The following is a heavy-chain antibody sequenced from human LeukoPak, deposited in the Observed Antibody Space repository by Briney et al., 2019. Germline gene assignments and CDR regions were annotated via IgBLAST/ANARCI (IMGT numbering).Heavy chain of an antibody. D-gene: IGHD2-15*01. CDR1: GFTFNTFG. CDR3: ARISCTGNSCRPYSYYDMDV. CDR2: IWYDGSNK. J-gene: IGHJ6*02. V-gene: IGHV3-33*01. Sequence: GRSLRLSCAASGFTFNTFGMNWVRQAPGKGLEWVAVIWYDGSNKYYADSVKGRFTISRDNSKSTLYLQVNSLRVEDTAVYCCARISCTGNSCRPYSYYDMDVWGQGTTVTVSS.